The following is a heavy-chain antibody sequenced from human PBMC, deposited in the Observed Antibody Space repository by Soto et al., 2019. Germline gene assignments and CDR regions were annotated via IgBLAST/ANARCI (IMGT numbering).Heavy chain of an antibody. Sequence: QITLKESGPTLVKPTQPLTLTCTFSGFSLTSSGVAVGWIRQPPGKALEWLALIYWDDDGRYSPALSDRITITKDTSKNQVILTMTKMGPVDTATYYCAHVDNWNMDRVDYWGQGTLVTVSS. CDR1: GFSLTSSGVA. J-gene: IGHJ4*02. CDR2: IYWDDDG. V-gene: IGHV2-5*02. D-gene: IGHD1-20*01. CDR3: AHVDNWNMDRVDY.